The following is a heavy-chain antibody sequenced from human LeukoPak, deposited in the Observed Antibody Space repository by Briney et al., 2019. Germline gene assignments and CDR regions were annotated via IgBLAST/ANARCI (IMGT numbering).Heavy chain of an antibody. V-gene: IGHV3-74*01. CDR3: VRDSTFGVDY. Sequence: GRSLRLSCTASGFIFSNYWMLWFRQAPGKGPVFVSRIGDDGGSTKYADSVNGRFTISRDNAKNTLYLQLDSLRVEDTAMYYCVRDSTFGVDYWGQGTLVTVSS. D-gene: IGHD3-10*01. CDR1: GFIFSNYW. J-gene: IGHJ4*02. CDR2: IGDDGGST.